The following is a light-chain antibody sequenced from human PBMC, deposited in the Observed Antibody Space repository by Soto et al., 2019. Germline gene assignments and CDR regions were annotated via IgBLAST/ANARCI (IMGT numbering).Light chain of an antibody. J-gene: IGKJ1*01. CDR2: DVS. CDR1: QNISNY. CDR3: QKRSNWPRR. V-gene: IGKV3-11*01. Sequence: IVLIQSPATLSVSPGERATLSCRASQNISNYLIWYLQKPGQAPRLIIYDVSYRATAIPSRFSGSGSGKDFTLTIGGMELEDRAVYYCQKRSNWPRRFDRGTKVDIK.